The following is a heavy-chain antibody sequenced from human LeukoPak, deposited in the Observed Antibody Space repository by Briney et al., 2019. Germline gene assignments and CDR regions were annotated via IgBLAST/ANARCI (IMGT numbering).Heavy chain of an antibody. CDR2: ISSSSSYT. CDR1: GFTFSDYY. CDR3: ARDFGSGSYLDY. Sequence: GGSLRLSCAAYGFTFSDYYMNWIRQAPGKGLEWVSYISSSSSYTNYADSVEGRFTISRDNAKNSLYLQMNSLRAEDTAVYYCARDFGSGSYLDYWGQGTLVTVSS. J-gene: IGHJ4*02. D-gene: IGHD3-10*01. V-gene: IGHV3-11*06.